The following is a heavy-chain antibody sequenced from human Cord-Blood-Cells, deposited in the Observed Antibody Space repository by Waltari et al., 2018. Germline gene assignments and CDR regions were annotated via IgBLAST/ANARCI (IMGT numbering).Heavy chain of an antibody. Sequence: EVQLVESGGGLVQPGGSLRLYCVASGLTFSSHAMSWVRQAPGKGLVCVSAISGSGGSQYYADSVKGRFTISRDNSKNTLYLQMNSLRAEDTAVYYCAKLGGVGATFLDAFDIWGQGTMVTVSS. CDR2: ISGSGGSQ. V-gene: IGHV3-23*04. D-gene: IGHD1-26*01. CDR3: AKLGGVGATFLDAFDI. J-gene: IGHJ3*02. CDR1: GLTFSSHA.